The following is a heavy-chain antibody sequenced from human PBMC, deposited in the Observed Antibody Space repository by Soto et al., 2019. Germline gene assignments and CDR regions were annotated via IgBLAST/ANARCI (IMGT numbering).Heavy chain of an antibody. CDR2: IYYSGGT. V-gene: IGHV4-31*03. CDR1: AGSISHADYY. CDR3: ARAMVRRVLGS. D-gene: IGHD3-10*01. Sequence: PSESLSLTCTVSAGSISHADYYWSWIRQHPGKGLEWIGYIYYSGGTYFNPSLESRVTMSVDTSKNQFSLNLNSVTAADTAVYYCARAMVRRVLGSWGQGTLVTVSS. J-gene: IGHJ5*01.